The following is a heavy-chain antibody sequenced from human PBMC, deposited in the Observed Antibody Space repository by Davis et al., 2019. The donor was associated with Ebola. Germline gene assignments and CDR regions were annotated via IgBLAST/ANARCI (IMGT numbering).Heavy chain of an antibody. J-gene: IGHJ4*02. CDR1: GFTFSSYA. Sequence: PGGSLRLSCAASGFTFSSYAMTWVRQAPGKGLEWVSSISTSSGRTYYADSVRGRFTISRDNSKNPLYLQLNSLRAEDAAVYYCTRTFYSGSGTYYNPDYWGQGTLVTVSS. D-gene: IGHD3-10*01. CDR3: TRTFYSGSGTYYNPDY. CDR2: ISTSSGRT. V-gene: IGHV3-23*01.